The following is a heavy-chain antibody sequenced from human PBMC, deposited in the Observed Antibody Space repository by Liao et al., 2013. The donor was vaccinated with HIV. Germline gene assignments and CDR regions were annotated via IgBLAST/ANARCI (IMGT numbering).Heavy chain of an antibody. CDR2: VTHSGGT. CDR1: GGSVTTYY. CDR3: ARGRTVATTPLAY. J-gene: IGHJ4*02. D-gene: IGHD5-12*01. Sequence: QVQLQESGPGLVKPSENLSLTCTVFGGSVTTYYWGWIRQPPGKGLEWLGEVTHSGGTNLSPSLKNRLTISVDTSKNQVSLKLDSLTAADTAIYYCARGRTVATTPLAYWGQGTLVTVSS. V-gene: IGHV4-34*10.